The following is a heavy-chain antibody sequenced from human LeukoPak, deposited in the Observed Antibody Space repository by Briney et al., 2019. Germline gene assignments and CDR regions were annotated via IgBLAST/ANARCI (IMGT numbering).Heavy chain of an antibody. CDR3: AKDFCSSTSCYWVY. D-gene: IGHD2-2*01. V-gene: IGHV3-53*01. J-gene: IGHJ4*02. Sequence: PGGSLRLSCAASGFIVGSNYMSWVRQAPGKGLEWASVIYSGGSTYYADSVKGRFTISRDNSKNTLYLQMNSLRAEDTAVYYCAKDFCSSTSCYWVYWGQGTLVTVSS. CDR2: IYSGGST. CDR1: GFIVGSNY.